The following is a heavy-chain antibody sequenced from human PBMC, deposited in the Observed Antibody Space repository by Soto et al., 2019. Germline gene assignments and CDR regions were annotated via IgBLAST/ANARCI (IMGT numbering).Heavy chain of an antibody. CDR2: IIPIPGTA. J-gene: IGHJ6*02. D-gene: IGHD2-2*01. CDR3: ASSQGSSTSLEIYYYYYYGMDV. V-gene: IGHV1-69*01. CDR1: GGTFGSYA. Sequence: QVQLVQSGAEVKKPGSSVKVSCKASGGTFGSYAISWVRQAPGQGLEWMGGIIPIPGTANYAQKFQGRVTIAADESTSTAYMEPSSLRSEDTAVYYCASSQGSSTSLEIYYYYYYGMDVWGQGTTVTVSS.